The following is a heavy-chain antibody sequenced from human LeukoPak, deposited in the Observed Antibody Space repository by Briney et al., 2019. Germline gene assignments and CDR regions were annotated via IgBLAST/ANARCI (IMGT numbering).Heavy chain of an antibody. CDR3: AKGTTGMAPRGYFDD. V-gene: IGHV3-23*01. CDR2: ISGSGGST. D-gene: IGHD5-18*01. CDR1: GFTFGSYA. Sequence: GGSLRLSCAASGFTFGSYAMNWVRQAPGKGLEWVSVISGSGGSTYYADSVKGRFTISRDNSKNTLYLQMNSLTVEDTAVYYCAKGTTGMAPRGYFDDWGQGTLVTVSS. J-gene: IGHJ4*02.